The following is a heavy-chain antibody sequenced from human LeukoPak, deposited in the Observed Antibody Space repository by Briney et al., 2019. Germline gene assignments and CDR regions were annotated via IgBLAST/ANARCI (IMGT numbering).Heavy chain of an antibody. CDR3: AALRLGELPFDY. CDR2: IYHSGST. Sequence: PSETLSLTCAVSGGSISSSNWWSWVRQPPGKGLEWIGEIYHSGSTNYNPSLKSRVTISVDTSKNQFSLKLSSVTAADTAVYYCAALRLGELPFDYWGQGTLVTVSS. CDR1: GGSISSSNW. D-gene: IGHD3-16*01. J-gene: IGHJ4*02. V-gene: IGHV4-4*02.